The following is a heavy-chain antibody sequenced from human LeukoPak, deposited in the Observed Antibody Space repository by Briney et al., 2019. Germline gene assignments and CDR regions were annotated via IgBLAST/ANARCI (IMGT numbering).Heavy chain of an antibody. CDR1: GDSVSSSNYY. CDR2: IYYSGST. J-gene: IGHJ4*02. Sequence: SETLSLTCTVFGDSVSSSNYYWAWFRQPPGKGLEWIGYIYYSGSTNYNPSLKSRVTISVDTSKNQFSLKLSSVTAADTAVYYCARWPKQQLVGFDYWGQGTLVTVSS. V-gene: IGHV4-61*01. D-gene: IGHD6-13*01. CDR3: ARWPKQQLVGFDY.